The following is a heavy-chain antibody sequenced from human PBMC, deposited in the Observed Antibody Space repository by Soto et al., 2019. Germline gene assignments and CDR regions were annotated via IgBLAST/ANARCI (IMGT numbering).Heavy chain of an antibody. CDR3: GRDAGVGDEMFDY. CDR1: GFTFTNFG. J-gene: IGHJ4*02. V-gene: IGHV3-23*01. Sequence: GGSLRLSCVASGFTFTNFGMNWVRQAPGKGLEWVSTLNIHGANTHYADSVKGRFTISRDNSQNTLFLQMNSLRAEDTAVYYSGRDAGVGDEMFDYWGQRIQVTVSS. D-gene: IGHD2-8*01. CDR2: LNIHGANT.